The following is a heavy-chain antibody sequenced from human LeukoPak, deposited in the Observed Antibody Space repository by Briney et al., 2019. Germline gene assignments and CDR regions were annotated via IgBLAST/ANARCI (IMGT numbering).Heavy chain of an antibody. D-gene: IGHD3-22*01. CDR3: AKGPNYYDSSGSLNY. V-gene: IGHV4-59*01. Sequence: SETLSLTCTVSGGSISSYYWSWIRQPPGKGLEWIGYIYYSGSTNYNPSLKSRVTISVDTSKNQFSLKLSSVTAADTAVYYCAKGPNYYDSSGSLNYWGQGTLVTVSS. CDR2: IYYSGST. J-gene: IGHJ4*02. CDR1: GGSISSYY.